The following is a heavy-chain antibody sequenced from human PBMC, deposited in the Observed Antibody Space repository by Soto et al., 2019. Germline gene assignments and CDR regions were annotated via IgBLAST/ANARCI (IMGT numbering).Heavy chain of an antibody. V-gene: IGHV4-31*03. J-gene: IGHJ4*02. CDR1: GGSISSGGYY. Sequence: QVQLQESGPGLVKPSQTLSLTCTVSGGSISSGGYYWSWIRQHPGKGLEWIGYIYYSGSTYYNPSLKSRVTISVDTSKNQFSLKVSSVTAADTAVYYCARVKGMRMVRGPIDYWGQGTLVTVSS. CDR3: ARVKGMRMVRGPIDY. D-gene: IGHD3-10*01. CDR2: IYYSGST.